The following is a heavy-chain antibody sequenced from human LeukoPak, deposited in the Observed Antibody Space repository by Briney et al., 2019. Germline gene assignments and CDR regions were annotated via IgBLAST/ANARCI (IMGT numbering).Heavy chain of an antibody. Sequence: GASVKVSCKASGYTFTGYYMHWVRQTPGQGLEWMGWINPNSGGTNYAQKFQGRVTMTRDTSIGTAYMELSRLRSDDTAVYYCARGPFRITIFGVVTSGNDYWGQGTLVTVSS. CDR1: GYTFTGYY. D-gene: IGHD3-3*01. V-gene: IGHV1-2*02. CDR3: ARGPFRITIFGVVTSGNDY. CDR2: INPNSGGT. J-gene: IGHJ4*02.